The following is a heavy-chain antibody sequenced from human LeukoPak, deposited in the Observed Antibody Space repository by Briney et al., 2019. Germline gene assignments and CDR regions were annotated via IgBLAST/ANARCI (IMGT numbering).Heavy chain of an antibody. CDR3: ARDRLNYFDY. D-gene: IGHD2-8*01. CDR1: GFTVSTNY. Sequence: QPGGSLRLSCAASGFTVSTNYMSWVRQTPGKGLEWVSVIYSGGSTYYTDSVKGRFTISRDNSKNTLYLQMNSLRAVDTAVYYCARDRLNYFDYWGQGTLVTVSS. J-gene: IGHJ4*02. CDR2: IYSGGST. V-gene: IGHV3-53*01.